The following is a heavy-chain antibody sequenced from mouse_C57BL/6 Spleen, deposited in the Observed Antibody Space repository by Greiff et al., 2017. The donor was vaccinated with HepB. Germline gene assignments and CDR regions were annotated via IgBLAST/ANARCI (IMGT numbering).Heavy chain of an antibody. CDR1: GFNIKDDY. J-gene: IGHJ2*01. Sequence: EVQLKESGAELVRPGASVKLSCTASGFNIKDDYMHWVKQRPEQGLEWIGWIDPENGDTEYASKFQGKATITADTSSNTAYLQLSSLTSEDTAVYYCTTGYSNSLRGWGQGTTLTVSS. CDR3: TTGYSNSLRG. V-gene: IGHV14-4*01. CDR2: IDPENGDT. D-gene: IGHD2-5*01.